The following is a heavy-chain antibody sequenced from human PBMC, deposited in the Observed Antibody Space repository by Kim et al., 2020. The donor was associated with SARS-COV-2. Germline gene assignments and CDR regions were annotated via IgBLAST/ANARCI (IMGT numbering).Heavy chain of an antibody. CDR3: ARVTQNYYGSVSYYTPYYYYYYIDV. CDR1: GGSISSYY. V-gene: IGHV4-59*01. CDR2: IYYSGST. Sequence: SETLSLTCTVSGGSISSYYWSWIRQPPGKGLEWIGYIYYSGSTNYNPSLKSRVTISVDKSKNQFSLKLSSVTAADTAVYYCARVTQNYYGSVSYYTPYYYYYYIDVWGKGTTVPVSS. J-gene: IGHJ6*03. D-gene: IGHD3-10*01.